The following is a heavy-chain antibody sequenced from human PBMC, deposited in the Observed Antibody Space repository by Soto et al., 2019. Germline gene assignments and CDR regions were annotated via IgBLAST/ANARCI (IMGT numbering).Heavy chain of an antibody. CDR2: IIPIFGTA. CDR3: ARDWGRLLRYFDRPMHYGIDV. V-gene: IGHV1-69*13. J-gene: IGHJ6*02. D-gene: IGHD3-9*01. CDR1: GGTFSSYA. Sequence: SVKVSCKASGGTFSSYAISWVRQAPGQGLEWMGGIIPIFGTANYAQKFQGRVTITADESTSTAYMELSSLRSEDTAVYYCARDWGRLLRYFDRPMHYGIDVSGQGTTVTV.